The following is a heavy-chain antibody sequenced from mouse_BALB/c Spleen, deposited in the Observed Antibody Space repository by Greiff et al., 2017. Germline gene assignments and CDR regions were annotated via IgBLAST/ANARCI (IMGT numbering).Heavy chain of an antibody. D-gene: IGHD1-1*01. Sequence: EVQLVESGPGLVKPSQSLSLTCSVTGYSITSGYYWNWIRQFPGNKLEWMGYISYDGSNNYNPSLKNRISITRDTSKNPFFLKLNSVTTEDTATYYCARITVVATSFDYWGQGTTLTVSS. J-gene: IGHJ2*01. CDR1: GYSITSGYY. CDR3: ARITVVATSFDY. CDR2: ISYDGSN. V-gene: IGHV3-6*02.